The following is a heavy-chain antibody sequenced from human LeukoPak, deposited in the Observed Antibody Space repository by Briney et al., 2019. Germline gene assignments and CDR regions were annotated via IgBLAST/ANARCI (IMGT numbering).Heavy chain of an antibody. Sequence: GGSLRLSCVASGFRFDDYGMSWVRQAPGKGLEWVSGINWNGGGTGYADSVKGRFTISRDNAKNSLYLRMNSLRAEDTALYYCARGGSTGWYSFDYWGQGTLVTVSS. D-gene: IGHD6-19*01. CDR1: GFRFDDYG. J-gene: IGHJ4*02. CDR2: INWNGGGT. CDR3: ARGGSTGWYSFDY. V-gene: IGHV3-20*04.